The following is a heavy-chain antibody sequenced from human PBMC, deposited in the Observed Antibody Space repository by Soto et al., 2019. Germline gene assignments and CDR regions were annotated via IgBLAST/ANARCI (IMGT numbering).Heavy chain of an antibody. CDR1: GGSISSGGYY. Sequence: SETLSLTCTVSGGSISSGGYYWSWIRQHPGKGLEWIGYIYFSVSIYYNPSLKSRVTISVDTSKNQFSLKLSSVTAADTAVYYCARDKREYSSSGAAFDIWGQGTMVTVSS. V-gene: IGHV4-31*03. CDR2: IYFSVSI. D-gene: IGHD6-6*01. J-gene: IGHJ3*02. CDR3: ARDKREYSSSGAAFDI.